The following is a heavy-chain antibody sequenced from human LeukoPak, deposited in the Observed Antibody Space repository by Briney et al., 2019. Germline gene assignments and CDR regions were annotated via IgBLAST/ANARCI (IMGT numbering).Heavy chain of an antibody. Sequence: GGSLRLSCVASGFTFSSRDWMTWVRQAPGKGLEWVSYISSSSSTIYYADSVKGRFTISRDNAKNSLYLQMNSLRAEDTAVYYCAREYGDYVGFDYWGQGTLVTVSS. CDR1: GFTFSSRDW. D-gene: IGHD4-17*01. J-gene: IGHJ4*02. CDR3: AREYGDYVGFDY. V-gene: IGHV3-48*01. CDR2: ISSSSSTI.